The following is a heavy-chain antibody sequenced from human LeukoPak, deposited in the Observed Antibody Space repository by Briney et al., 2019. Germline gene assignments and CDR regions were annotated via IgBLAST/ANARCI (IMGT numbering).Heavy chain of an antibody. Sequence: SETLSLTCTVSGDSITDSYWHWFRQPPGQRLEWIGYMHDSGTTYSNPSLKGRVAISVDTSKNQFSLKLSSVTAADTAVYYCARAPYSSGWSKKGPNWFDPWGQGTLVTVSS. V-gene: IGHV4-59*12. CDR1: GDSITDSY. CDR2: MHDSGTT. CDR3: ARAPYSSGWSKKGPNWFDP. J-gene: IGHJ5*02. D-gene: IGHD6-19*01.